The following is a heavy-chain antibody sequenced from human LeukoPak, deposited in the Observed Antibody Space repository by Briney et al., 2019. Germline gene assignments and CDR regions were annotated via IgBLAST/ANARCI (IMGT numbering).Heavy chain of an antibody. Sequence: PSETLSLTCTVSGGSISSGGYYWSWIRQHPGKGLEWIGYIYYSGSTYYNPSLKSRVTISVDTSKNQFSLKLSSVTAADTAVYYCVRLDYYYYGMDVWGQGTTVTVSS. CDR2: IYYSGST. CDR1: GGSISSGGYY. CDR3: VRLDYYYYGMDV. J-gene: IGHJ6*02. V-gene: IGHV4-31*03.